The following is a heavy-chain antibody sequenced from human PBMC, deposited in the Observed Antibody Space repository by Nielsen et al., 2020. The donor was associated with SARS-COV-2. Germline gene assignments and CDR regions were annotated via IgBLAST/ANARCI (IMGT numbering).Heavy chain of an antibody. J-gene: IGHJ4*02. CDR1: GDSITSYY. D-gene: IGHD3-3*01. CDR2: FSFNGSP. V-gene: IGHV4-59*13. CDR3: ARGSDEGLAL. Sequence: SETLSLTCTVSGDSITSYYWSWIRQPPGKGLEWIGYFSFNGSPNYNPSLKSRVTISLDTSKSQFSLRLNSVTAADTAVYYCARGSDEGLALWGQGTLVTVSS.